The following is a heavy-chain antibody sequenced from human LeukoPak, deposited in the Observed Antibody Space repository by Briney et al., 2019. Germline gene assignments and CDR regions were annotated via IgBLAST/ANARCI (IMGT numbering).Heavy chain of an antibody. J-gene: IGHJ4*02. D-gene: IGHD1-26*01. CDR2: ITTSGDGT. V-gene: IGHV3-64*01. CDR1: GFTFSAYP. Sequence: PGGSLSLSCAASGFTFSAYPMHWVRQAPGKGLEYVSAITTSGDGTYYANSVKGRFTISRDNSKSTLYLQMGSLRPDDMGVYYCARGGGSYDFWGQGTLVTVSS. CDR3: ARGGGSYDF.